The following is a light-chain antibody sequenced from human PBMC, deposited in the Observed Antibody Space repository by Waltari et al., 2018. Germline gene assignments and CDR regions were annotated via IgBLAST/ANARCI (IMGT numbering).Light chain of an antibody. CDR3: QHYLRLPVT. CDR1: QSVSRA. CDR2: GAS. Sequence: EIVLTQSPGTLSLSLGERATVSCRASQSVSRALAWYQQKPGQAPRPLIYGASTRATGIPDRLSGSGSGTDFSLTISRLEPDDFAVYYCQHYLRLPVTFGQGTTVEI. V-gene: IGKV3-20*01. J-gene: IGKJ1*01.